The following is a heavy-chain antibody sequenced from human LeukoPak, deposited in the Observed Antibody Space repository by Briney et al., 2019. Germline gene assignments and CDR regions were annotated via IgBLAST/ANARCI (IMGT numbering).Heavy chain of an antibody. CDR1: GGSFSGYY. Sequence: PSETLSLTCAVYGGSFSGYYWSWIRQPPGKGLEWIGRIYTSGSTNYNPSLKSRVTMSVDTSKNQFSLKLSSVTAADTAVYYCASLYGSGSHWGQGTLVTVSS. CDR3: ASLYGSGSH. CDR2: IYTSGST. J-gene: IGHJ4*02. V-gene: IGHV4-59*10. D-gene: IGHD3-10*01.